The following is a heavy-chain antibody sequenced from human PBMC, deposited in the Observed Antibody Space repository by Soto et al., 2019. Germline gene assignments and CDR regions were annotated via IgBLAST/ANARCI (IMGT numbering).Heavy chain of an antibody. CDR3: APVGITGTAGFHF. D-gene: IGHD1-7*01. J-gene: IGHJ4*02. V-gene: IGHV1-2*02. CDR2: INPNDGDT. Sequence: GASVKVSCKASGHTFSGYYIHWLRQAPGQGLEWVGWINPNDGDTHYAPNFHGRVTLTRDTSISTAYMDLRSLRSDDTAVYYCAPVGITGTAGFHFWGQGTLVTVSS. CDR1: GHTFSGYY.